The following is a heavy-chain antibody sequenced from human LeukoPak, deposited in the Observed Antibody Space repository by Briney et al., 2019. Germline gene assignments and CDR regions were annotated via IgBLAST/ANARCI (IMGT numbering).Heavy chain of an antibody. J-gene: IGHJ6*02. CDR1: GLTFSSYW. D-gene: IGHD4-17*01. CDR2: INTDGST. Sequence: GGSLRLSCAASGLTFSSYWMHWVRQAPGKGLAWVSRINTDGSTVYADSVRGRFTISRDNAKNTLYPQMNSLRAEDTAVYYCARDPRQDYGDYRASLGYYGMDVWGQGTTVTVSS. CDR3: ARDPRQDYGDYRASLGYYGMDV. V-gene: IGHV3-74*01.